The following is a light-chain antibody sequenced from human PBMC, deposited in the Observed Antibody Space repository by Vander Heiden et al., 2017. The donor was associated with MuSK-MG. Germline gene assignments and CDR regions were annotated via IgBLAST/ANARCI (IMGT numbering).Light chain of an antibody. J-gene: IGKJ1*01. Sequence: EIVLTQSPGTLSLSPGERATLSCRASQSVSSSYLAWYQQKPGQAPRLLIYGASSRANGIPDRFSGSGSGTDFTLTISRLEPEDFAVYYCQQDCSSRTFGQGTKVEIK. CDR2: GAS. CDR3: QQDCSSRT. CDR1: QSVSSSY. V-gene: IGKV3-20*01.